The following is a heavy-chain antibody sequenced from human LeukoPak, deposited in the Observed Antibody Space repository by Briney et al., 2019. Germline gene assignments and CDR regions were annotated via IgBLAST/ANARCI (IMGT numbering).Heavy chain of an antibody. J-gene: IGHJ5*02. CDR1: GGSISNYY. D-gene: IGHD2-21*02. CDR3: ARHTAEKYNWFDR. V-gene: IGHV4-59*08. CDR2: IYYSGST. Sequence: SETLSLTCTVSGGSISNYYWSWIRQPPGKGLEWIGYIYYSGSTNYNPSLKSRVTISVDTSKNQFSLKLSSVTAADTAVYYCARHTAEKYNWFDRWGQGTLVTVTS.